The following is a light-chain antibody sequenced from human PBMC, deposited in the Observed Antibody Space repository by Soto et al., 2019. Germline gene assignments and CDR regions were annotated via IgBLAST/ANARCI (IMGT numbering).Light chain of an antibody. J-gene: IGLJ1*01. CDR2: NNN. Sequence: QSVLTQPPSASGTPGQTVIISCSGSRSDIGSNSVNWYQHLPGTAPKLLIYNNNQRPSGVPDRFSGSKSGTSASLAISGLQSEDESDYYRAAWDDSLTGPVFGTGTKVTV. CDR1: RSDIGSNS. V-gene: IGLV1-44*01. CDR3: AAWDDSLTGPV.